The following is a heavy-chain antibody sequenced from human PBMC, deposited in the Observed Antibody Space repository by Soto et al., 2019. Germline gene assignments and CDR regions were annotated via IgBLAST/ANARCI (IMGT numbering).Heavy chain of an antibody. D-gene: IGHD1-1*01. CDR3: ARGVLY. J-gene: IGHJ4*02. CDR2: IFYSGTT. Sequence: QVQLQESGPGLVKPSQTLSLTCTVSGGSISSGGYFWSWIRQPPGKGLEWIGNIFYSGTTYYNPSLKSRVTISVDTSKNQFSLKLTSVTAADTDVSFCARGVLYWGQGTLVTVSS. CDR1: GGSISSGGYF. V-gene: IGHV4-31*03.